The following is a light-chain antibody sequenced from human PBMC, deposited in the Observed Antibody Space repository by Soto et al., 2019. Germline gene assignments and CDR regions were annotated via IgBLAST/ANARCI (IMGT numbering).Light chain of an antibody. CDR3: QQSYSTPRT. Sequence: DIQMTQSPSSLSASVGDRVTITRRASQSISSYLNWYQQKPGKAPKLLMYAASSLQSGVPSRFSGSGSGTDFTLTISSLQPEDFATYYCQQSYSTPRTFGQGTKVEIK. CDR2: AAS. CDR1: QSISSY. J-gene: IGKJ1*01. V-gene: IGKV1-39*01.